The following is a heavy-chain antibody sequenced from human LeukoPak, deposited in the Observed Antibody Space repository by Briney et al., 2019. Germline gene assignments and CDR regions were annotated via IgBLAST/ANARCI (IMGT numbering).Heavy chain of an antibody. Sequence: EASVKVSCKASGYTFTSYDINWVRQATGQGLEWMGWMNPNSGNTGYAQKLQGRVTMTTDTSTSTAYMELRSLRSDDTAVYYCARQTGTIFGVVRLEGWFDPWGQGTLVTVSS. CDR1: GYTFTSYD. CDR2: MNPNSGNT. D-gene: IGHD3-3*01. V-gene: IGHV1-8*01. J-gene: IGHJ5*02. CDR3: ARQTGTIFGVVRLEGWFDP.